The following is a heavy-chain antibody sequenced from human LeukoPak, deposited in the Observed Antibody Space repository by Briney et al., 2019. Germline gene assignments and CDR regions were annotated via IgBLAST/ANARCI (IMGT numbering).Heavy chain of an antibody. Sequence: PGGSLRLSCAASGFTFSSYAMSWVRQAPGKGLEWVSAISGSGGSTYYADSVKGRFTISRDNAKNALYLQMNSLRPEDTAVYYCARDLSILTGFLLDYWGQGTLVSVSS. CDR3: ARDLSILTGFLLDY. CDR1: GFTFSSYA. V-gene: IGHV3-23*01. D-gene: IGHD3-9*01. J-gene: IGHJ4*02. CDR2: ISGSGGST.